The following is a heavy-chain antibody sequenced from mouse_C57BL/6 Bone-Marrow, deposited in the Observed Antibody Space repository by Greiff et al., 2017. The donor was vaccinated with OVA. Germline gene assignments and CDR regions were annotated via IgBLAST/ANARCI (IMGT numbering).Heavy chain of an antibody. V-gene: IGHV1-78*01. J-gene: IGHJ2*01. CDR3: ARNYGYDLYYFDY. Sequence: VQLQQSDAELVKPGASVKISCKVSGYTFTDHTIHWMKQRPEQGLEWIGYIYPRDGSTKYNEKFKGKATLTADKSSSTAYMQLNSLTSEDSAVYVCARNYGYDLYYFDYWGQGTTLTVSS. CDR1: GYTFTDHT. CDR2: IYPRDGST. D-gene: IGHD2-2*01.